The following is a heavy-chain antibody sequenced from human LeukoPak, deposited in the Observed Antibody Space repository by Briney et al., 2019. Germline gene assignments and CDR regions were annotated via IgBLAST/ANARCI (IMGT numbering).Heavy chain of an antibody. V-gene: IGHV3-7*05. CDR2: IKEDGSDK. Sequence: PGGSLRLSCSASAFTFSVYWMTWVRQAPGKGLEWVATIKEDGSDKYYVDSVRGRFTISRDNAENSLYLQMNSLTAEDTALYYCVRDGIRDMPGIITIRYDYWGQGTLVTVSS. CDR3: VRDGIRDMPGIITIRYDY. J-gene: IGHJ4*02. D-gene: IGHD3-10*01. CDR1: AFTFSVYW.